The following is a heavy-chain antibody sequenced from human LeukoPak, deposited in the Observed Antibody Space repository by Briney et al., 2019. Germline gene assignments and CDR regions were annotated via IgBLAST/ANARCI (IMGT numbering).Heavy chain of an antibody. CDR3: ARDGSEYYYGSGSYYIFGLLNYYFDY. J-gene: IGHJ4*02. Sequence: SETLSLTCTVSGGSISSYYWSWIRQPAGKGLEWIGRIYTSGSTNYNPSLKSRVTMSVDTSKNQFSLKLSSVTAADTAVYYCARDGSEYYYGSGSYYIFGLLNYYFDYWGQGTLVTVSS. V-gene: IGHV4-4*07. CDR2: IYTSGST. CDR1: GGSISSYY. D-gene: IGHD3-10*01.